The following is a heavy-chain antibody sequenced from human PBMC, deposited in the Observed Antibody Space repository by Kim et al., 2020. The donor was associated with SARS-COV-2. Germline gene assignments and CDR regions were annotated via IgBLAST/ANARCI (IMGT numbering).Heavy chain of an antibody. CDR2: IIPILGIA. D-gene: IGHD3-10*01. V-gene: IGHV1-69*04. CDR1: GGTFSSSA. Sequence: SVKVSCKASGGTFSSSAISWVRQAPGQGLEWMGRIIPILGIANYAQKFQGRVTITADKSTSTAYMELSSLRSEDTAVYYCARWGFGELFQYGMDVWGQGTTVTVSS. J-gene: IGHJ6*02. CDR3: ARWGFGELFQYGMDV.